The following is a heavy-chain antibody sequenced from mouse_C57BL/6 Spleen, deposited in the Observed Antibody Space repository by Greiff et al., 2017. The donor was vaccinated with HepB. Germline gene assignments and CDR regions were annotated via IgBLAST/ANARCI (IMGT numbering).Heavy chain of an antibody. CDR1: GYAFTNYL. J-gene: IGHJ2*01. Sequence: VQLQQSGAELVRPGTSVKVSCKASGYAFTNYLIEWVKQRPGQGLEWIGVINPGSGGTNYNEKFKGKATLTADKSSSTAYMQLSSLTSEDSAVYFCARSPYYGPYFDYWGQGTTLTVSS. D-gene: IGHD2-10*01. V-gene: IGHV1-54*01. CDR2: INPGSGGT. CDR3: ARSPYYGPYFDY.